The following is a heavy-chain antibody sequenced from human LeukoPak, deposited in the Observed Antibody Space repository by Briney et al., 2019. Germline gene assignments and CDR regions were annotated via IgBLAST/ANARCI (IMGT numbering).Heavy chain of an antibody. D-gene: IGHD3-10*01. J-gene: IGHJ4*02. CDR2: ISYDGSNK. V-gene: IGHV3-30*18. Sequence: PGRSLRLSCAASGFTFSSYGMHWVRQAPGKGLEWVAVISYDGSNKYYADSVKGRFTISRDNSKNTLYLQMNSLRAEDTAVYYCAKDRAPYGSGSYSSDFDYWGQGTLVTVSS. CDR3: AKDRAPYGSGSYSSDFDY. CDR1: GFTFSSYG.